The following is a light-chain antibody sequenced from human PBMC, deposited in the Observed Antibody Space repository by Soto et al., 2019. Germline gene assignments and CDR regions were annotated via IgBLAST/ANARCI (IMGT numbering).Light chain of an antibody. J-gene: IGLJ1*01. V-gene: IGLV2-11*01. CDR3: CSYAGIYTFV. Sequence: HSALTQPRSVSGSPGQSVIISCTGTSSDVSIYDYVSWYQQHPGKAPKLIIYDVTERPSGVPDRFSGSKSGNTASLTISGLQAEDEADYYCCSYAGIYTFVFGTGTKVTVL. CDR2: DVT. CDR1: SSDVSIYDY.